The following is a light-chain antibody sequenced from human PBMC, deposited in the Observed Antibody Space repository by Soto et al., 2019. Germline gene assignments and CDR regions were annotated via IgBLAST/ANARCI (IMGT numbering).Light chain of an antibody. Sequence: QSALTQPASVSGSPGQSITISCTGTSSDVGGYNYVSWYQQHPGKAPKLMIYDVSNRPSGVSNRFSGSKSGNTASLGISGLQAEDEVDYYCSSYTSSSTLEVVFGGGTKLTVL. CDR3: SSYTSSSTLEVV. CDR2: DVS. CDR1: SSDVGGYNY. J-gene: IGLJ2*01. V-gene: IGLV2-14*01.